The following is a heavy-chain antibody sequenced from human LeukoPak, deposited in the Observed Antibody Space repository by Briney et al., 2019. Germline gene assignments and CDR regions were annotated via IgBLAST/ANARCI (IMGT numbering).Heavy chain of an antibody. Sequence: VRSLRLSCAASGFTFSSYGMHWVRQAPGKGLEWVAVIWYDGSNKYYADSVKGRFTISRDNSKNTLYLQMNSLRAEDTAVYYCAKNGDYRSYYYYYYMDVWGKGTTVTVSS. D-gene: IGHD4-17*01. V-gene: IGHV3-33*06. CDR3: AKNGDYRSYYYYYYMDV. CDR2: IWYDGSNK. J-gene: IGHJ6*03. CDR1: GFTFSSYG.